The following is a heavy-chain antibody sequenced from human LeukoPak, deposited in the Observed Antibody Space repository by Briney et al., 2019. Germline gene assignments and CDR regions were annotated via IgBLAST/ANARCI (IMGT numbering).Heavy chain of an antibody. CDR1: EFTFSSYE. V-gene: IGHV3-48*03. CDR2: VSSGGRTI. Sequence: GGSLRLSCAASEFTFSSYEMNWVRQAPGKGLEWVSYVSSGGRTIYYADSVKGRFTISRDNAKNSLHLQMNSLRAEDTAVYYCARNRPHPYSHGDYDTLDYWGQGTLVTVSS. D-gene: IGHD4-17*01. J-gene: IGHJ4*02. CDR3: ARNRPHPYSHGDYDTLDY.